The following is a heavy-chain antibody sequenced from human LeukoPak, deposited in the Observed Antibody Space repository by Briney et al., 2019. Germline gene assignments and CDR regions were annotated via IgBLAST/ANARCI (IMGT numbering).Heavy chain of an antibody. Sequence: SETLSLTCTVSGDSINTYYWSWIRQPPGKGLEWIGYIYYSGTSNYNPSLNSRVTMSVDTSKNQFSLKLSSVTAADTAVYYCARDLLHRGYAFDIWGRGTMVTVSS. CDR2: IYYSGTS. D-gene: IGHD3-22*01. CDR3: ARDLLHRGYAFDI. CDR1: GDSINTYY. V-gene: IGHV4-59*12. J-gene: IGHJ3*02.